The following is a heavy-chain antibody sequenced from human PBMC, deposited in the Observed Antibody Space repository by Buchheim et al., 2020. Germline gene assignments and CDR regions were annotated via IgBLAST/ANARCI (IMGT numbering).Heavy chain of an antibody. CDR1: GDSMSYYY. Sequence: QVHLQESGPGLVKPSETLSLTCSVSGDSMSYYYWSWIRQPPGKGLEWIGYIYYSGSTNYNPSLKSRVTISVDTSKNQFSLKLSSVTAADTAVYYCARASVGARGGMDVWGQGTT. CDR2: IYYSGST. V-gene: IGHV4-59*01. D-gene: IGHD1-26*01. CDR3: ARASVGARGGMDV. J-gene: IGHJ6*02.